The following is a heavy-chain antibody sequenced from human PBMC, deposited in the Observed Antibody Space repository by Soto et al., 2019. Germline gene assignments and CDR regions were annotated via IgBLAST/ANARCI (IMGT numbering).Heavy chain of an antibody. V-gene: IGHV1-2*02. CDR2: INPNSGGT. CDR3: ARGAGSCYYYYGMDV. CDR1: GYTFTGYY. Sequence: ASVKVSCKASGYTFTGYYMHWVRQAPGQGLEWMGWINPNSGGTNYAQKFQGRVTMTSDTSIGTAYMELSRLRSDDTAVYYCARGAGSCYYYYGMDVWGQGTTVTVSS. D-gene: IGHD1-26*01. J-gene: IGHJ6*02.